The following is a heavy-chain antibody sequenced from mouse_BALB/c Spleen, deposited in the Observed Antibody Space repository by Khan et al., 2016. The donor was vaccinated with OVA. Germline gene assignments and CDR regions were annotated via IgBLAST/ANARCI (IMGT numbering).Heavy chain of an antibody. D-gene: IGHD1-1*01. CDR2: IWGDGST. CDR1: GFSLTSYG. V-gene: IGHV2-3*01. CDR3: TLYYYGRTWFDY. J-gene: IGHJ3*01. Sequence: VQLQESGPGLVAPSQSLSITCTVSGFSLTSYGVGWVRQPPGKGLEWLGVIWGDGSTNYHSALISSLNINKDNSKSQVFLKLNSLQTDDTATYCCTLYYYGRTWFDYWGQGTLVTVSA.